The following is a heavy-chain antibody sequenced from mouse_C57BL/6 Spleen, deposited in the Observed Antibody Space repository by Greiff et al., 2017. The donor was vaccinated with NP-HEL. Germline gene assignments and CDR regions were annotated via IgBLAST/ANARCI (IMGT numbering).Heavy chain of an antibody. CDR2: ISDGGSYT. CDR3: ARDDSSGYVRFAY. Sequence: EVQRVESGGGLVKPGGSLKLSCAASGFTFSSYAMSWVRQTPEKRLEWVATISDGGSYTYYPDNVKGRFTISRDNAKNNLYLQMSHLKSEDTAMYYCARDDSSGYVRFAYWGQGTLVTVSA. D-gene: IGHD3-2*02. J-gene: IGHJ3*01. CDR1: GFTFSSYA. V-gene: IGHV5-4*01.